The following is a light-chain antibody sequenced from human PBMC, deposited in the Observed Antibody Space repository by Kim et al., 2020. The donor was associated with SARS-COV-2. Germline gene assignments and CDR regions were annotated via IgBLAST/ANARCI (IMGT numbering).Light chain of an antibody. V-gene: IGLV4-69*01. CDR3: QTWGTGIRV. CDR1: SGHSSYA. J-gene: IGLJ3*02. Sequence: ASVKLTCTLSSGHSSYAIAWHPQQPEKGPRYLMKLKSDGSHSRGDGIPDRFSGSSSGAERYLTISSLQADDEADYYCQTWGTGIRVFGGGTQLTVL. CDR2: LKSDGSH.